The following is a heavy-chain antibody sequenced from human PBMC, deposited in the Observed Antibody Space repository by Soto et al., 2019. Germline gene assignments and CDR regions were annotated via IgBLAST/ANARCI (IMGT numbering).Heavy chain of an antibody. CDR2: IYHSGST. CDR3: ARGISPNYYGFYYYGMDV. V-gene: IGHV4-4*02. CDR1: GGSISSSNW. J-gene: IGHJ6*02. Sequence: TSETLSLTCAVSGGSISSSNWWSWVRQPPGKGLEWIGEIYHSGSTNYNPSLKSRVTISVDKSKNQFSLKLSSVTAADTAVYYCARGISPNYYGFYYYGMDVWGQGTTVTVSS. D-gene: IGHD3-10*01.